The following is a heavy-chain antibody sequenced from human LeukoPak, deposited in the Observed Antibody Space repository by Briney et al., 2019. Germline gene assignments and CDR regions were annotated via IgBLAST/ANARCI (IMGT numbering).Heavy chain of an antibody. Sequence: PGGSLRLSCAASGFTFSSYAMSWVRQAPGKGLEWVSYISSSGSTIYYADSVKGRFTISRDNAKNSLYLQMNSLRAEDTAVYYCATTPINYGGNSGGFGYFDYWGQGTLVTVSS. V-gene: IGHV3-48*04. CDR1: GFTFSSYA. CDR3: ATTPINYGGNSGGFGYFDY. CDR2: ISSSGSTI. D-gene: IGHD4-23*01. J-gene: IGHJ4*02.